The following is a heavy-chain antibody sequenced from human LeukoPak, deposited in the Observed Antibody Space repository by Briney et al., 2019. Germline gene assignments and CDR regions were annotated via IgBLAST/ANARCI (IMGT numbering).Heavy chain of an antibody. CDR3: ATRGY. V-gene: IGHV4-34*01. CDR1: GGSFSDYY. D-gene: IGHD3-10*01. CDR2: INHGGST. Sequence: SETLSLTCAVYGGSFSDYYWSWIRQPPGKGLEWIGEINHGGSTNYNPSLKSRVTLSVDTSKNQFSLKLTSVTAADTAVYYCATRGYWGQGTLVAVSS. J-gene: IGHJ4*02.